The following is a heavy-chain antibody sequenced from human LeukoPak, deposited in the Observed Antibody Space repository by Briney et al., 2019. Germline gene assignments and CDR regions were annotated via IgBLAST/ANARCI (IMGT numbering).Heavy chain of an antibody. CDR2: INPSGGST. V-gene: IGHV1-46*01. CDR1: GYTFTSYY. J-gene: IGHJ4*02. D-gene: IGHD4-23*01. Sequence: GASVKVSCKASGYTFTSYYMHWVRQAPGQGLEWMGIINPSGGSTSYAQKFQGRVTITADESTSTAYMELSSLRSEDTAVYYCARFTVVNRRVLENYYFDYWGQGTLVTVSS. CDR3: ARFTVVNRRVLENYYFDY.